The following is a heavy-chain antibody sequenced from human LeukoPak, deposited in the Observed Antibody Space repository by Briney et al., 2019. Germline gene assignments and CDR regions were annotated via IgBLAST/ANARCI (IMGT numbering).Heavy chain of an antibody. CDR2: ISGSGGST. D-gene: IGHD3-10*01. V-gene: IGHV3-23*01. Sequence: HPGGSLRLSCAASGFTFSSYAMSWVRQAPGKGLEWVSAISGSGGSTYYADSVKGRFTISRDNSKNTLYLQMNSLRAEDTAVYYCAKDPSGYYGSGSYYSPSYFDYWGQGTLVTVSS. CDR1: GFTFSSYA. J-gene: IGHJ4*02. CDR3: AKDPSGYYGSGSYYSPSYFDY.